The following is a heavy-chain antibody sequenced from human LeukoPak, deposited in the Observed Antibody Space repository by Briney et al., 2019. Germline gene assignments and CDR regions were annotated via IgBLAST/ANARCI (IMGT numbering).Heavy chain of an antibody. CDR2: INLNTGGT. CDR1: GYTFTGYY. Sequence: GDSVKVSCKASGYTFTGYYIHWVRQAPGQGLEWMGWINLNTGGTKYAQRFQGRVTMTKDTSITTAYMELSRLRSDDTAVYYCARGVTIRNDYWGQGTLVTVSS. D-gene: IGHD3-3*01. CDR3: ARGVTIRNDY. V-gene: IGHV1-2*02. J-gene: IGHJ4*02.